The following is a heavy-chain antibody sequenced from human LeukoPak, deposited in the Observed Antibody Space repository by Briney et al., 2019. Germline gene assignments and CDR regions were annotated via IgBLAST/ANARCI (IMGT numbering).Heavy chain of an antibody. CDR2: FDPGDGET. Sequence: ASVKVSCKVSGYTLTELSMHWVRQAPGKGLEWMGGFDPGDGETIYAQKFQGRVTMTEDTSTDTAYMELSSLRSEDTAVYYCATATSDSGSYRDAFDIWGQGTMVTVSS. D-gene: IGHD1-26*01. V-gene: IGHV1-24*01. CDR1: GYTLTELS. CDR3: ATATSDSGSYRDAFDI. J-gene: IGHJ3*02.